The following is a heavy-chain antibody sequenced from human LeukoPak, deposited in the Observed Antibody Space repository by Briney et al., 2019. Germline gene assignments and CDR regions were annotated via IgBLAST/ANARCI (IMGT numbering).Heavy chain of an antibody. CDR1: GGSISGYY. J-gene: IGHJ4*02. CDR3: ARDYCSSTSCYGNFGY. Sequence: PSETLSLTCTVSGGSISGYYWSWIRQPPGKGLEWIGEINHSGSTNYNPSLKSRVTISVDTSKNQFSLKLSSVTAADTAVYYCARDYCSSTSCYGNFGYWGQGTLVTVSS. CDR2: INHSGST. D-gene: IGHD2-2*01. V-gene: IGHV4-34*01.